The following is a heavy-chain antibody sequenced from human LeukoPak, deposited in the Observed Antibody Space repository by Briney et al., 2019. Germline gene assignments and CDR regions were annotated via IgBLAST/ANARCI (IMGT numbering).Heavy chain of an antibody. CDR3: ARDVAYYYDSSGYYFDY. CDR2: INWNGGST. CDR1: GFTFDDYG. D-gene: IGHD3-22*01. J-gene: IGHJ4*02. Sequence: GGSLRLSCAASGFTFDDYGMSWVRQAPGKGLEWVSGINWNGGSTGYADSVKGRFTISRDNAKNSLYLQMNSLRAEDTALYYCARDVAYYYDSSGYYFDYWGQGTLVTVSS. V-gene: IGHV3-20*04.